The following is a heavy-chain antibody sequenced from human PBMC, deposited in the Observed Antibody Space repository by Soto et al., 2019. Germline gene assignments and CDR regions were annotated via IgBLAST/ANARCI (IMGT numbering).Heavy chain of an antibody. CDR1: GFTFSSYG. CDR2: ISYDGSNK. D-gene: IGHD6-19*01. V-gene: IGHV3-30*18. J-gene: IGHJ4*02. Sequence: QVHLVESGGGVVQPGRSLRLSCAASGFTFSSYGMHWVRQAPGKGLEWVAVISYDGSNKYYADSVKGRFTISRDNSKNTLYLQMNSLRAEDTAVYYCAKGRRLAVAGLFDYWVQGTLVTVSS. CDR3: AKGRRLAVAGLFDY.